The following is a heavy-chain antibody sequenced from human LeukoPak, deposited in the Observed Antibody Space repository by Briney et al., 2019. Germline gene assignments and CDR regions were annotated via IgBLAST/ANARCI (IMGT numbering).Heavy chain of an antibody. D-gene: IGHD6-19*01. J-gene: IGHJ4*02. CDR3: AKGNRYSSGCLDY. CDR2: ISWNRGSI. CDR1: GFTLSSYA. V-gene: IGHV3-9*01. Sequence: GGSLRLSCAASGFTLSSYAMCCVREAPGEGLEWVSGISWNRGSIGYADSVKGRFTISRDNAKNSLYLQKNSVRAEDTALYYSAKGNRYSSGCLDYGGQGTLVTVSS.